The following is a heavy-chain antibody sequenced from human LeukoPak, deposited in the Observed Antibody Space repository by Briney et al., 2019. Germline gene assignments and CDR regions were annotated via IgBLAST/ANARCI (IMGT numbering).Heavy chain of an antibody. CDR2: INHSGST. CDR1: GGSFSGYY. V-gene: IGHV4-34*01. Sequence: SETLSLTRAVYGGSFSGYYWSWIRQPPGKGLEWIGEINHSGSTNYNPSLKSRVTISIDTSKNQFSLKLSSVTAADTALYYCARGPGTWYYYWGQGTLVTVSS. CDR3: ARGPGTWYYY. J-gene: IGHJ4*02. D-gene: IGHD6-13*01.